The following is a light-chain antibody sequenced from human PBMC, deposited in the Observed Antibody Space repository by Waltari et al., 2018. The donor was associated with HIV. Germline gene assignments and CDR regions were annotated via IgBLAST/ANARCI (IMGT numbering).Light chain of an antibody. V-gene: IGLV2-8*01. Sequence: SALIQPPSASGSAGQLVTISCTGTTSDVGGYNYVSWYQQNPGNAPKLLIYEVSKRPSGVPDRCSGSKSGNTASLTVSGLLPEDEADYYCSSYAGSTNFVLFGGGTQLTVL. CDR3: SSYAGSTNFVL. J-gene: IGLJ3*02. CDR1: TSDVGGYNY. CDR2: EVS.